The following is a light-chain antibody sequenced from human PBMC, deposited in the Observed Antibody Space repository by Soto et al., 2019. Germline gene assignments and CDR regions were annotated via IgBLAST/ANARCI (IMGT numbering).Light chain of an antibody. J-gene: IGLJ2*01. Sequence: QSVLTQPPSVSGAPGQRVPISCTGSSSNIGAGYDVQWYQQLPGAAPKLLIFGNSNRPSGVPDRFSGSRSGTSASLAITGLQAEDEADYFCQSYDISLSVSVIFGGGTKVTVL. CDR2: GNS. CDR3: QSYDISLSVSVI. CDR1: SSNIGAGYD. V-gene: IGLV1-40*01.